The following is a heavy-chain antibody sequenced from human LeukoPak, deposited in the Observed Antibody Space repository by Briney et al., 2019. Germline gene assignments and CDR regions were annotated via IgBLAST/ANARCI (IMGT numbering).Heavy chain of an antibody. D-gene: IGHD2-8*01. J-gene: IGHJ6*04. CDR2: INPSGGST. V-gene: IGHV1-46*01. CDR1: GYTFTSYY. Sequence: GASVKVSCKASGYTFTSYYMHWVRQAPGQGLEWMGIINPSGGSTSYAQKVQGRVTMTRDMSTSTVYMELSSLRSEDTAVYYCARASVLMVYEVWGKGTTVTVSS. CDR3: ARASVLMVYEV.